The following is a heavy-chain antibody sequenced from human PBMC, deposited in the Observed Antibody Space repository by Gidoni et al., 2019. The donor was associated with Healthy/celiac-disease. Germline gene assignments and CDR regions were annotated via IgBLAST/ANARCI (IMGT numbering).Heavy chain of an antibody. CDR2: INHSGST. J-gene: IGHJ6*03. D-gene: IGHD1-26*01. Sequence: QVQLQQWGAGLLKPSETLSLTCAVYGGSFSGYDWSWIRQPPGKGLEWIGEINHSGSTNYNPSLKSRVTISVDTSKNQFSLKLSSVTAADTAVYYCARSLAGATVFYYYYYMDVWGKGTTVTVSS. CDR1: GGSFSGYD. CDR3: ARSLAGATVFYYYYYMDV. V-gene: IGHV4-34*01.